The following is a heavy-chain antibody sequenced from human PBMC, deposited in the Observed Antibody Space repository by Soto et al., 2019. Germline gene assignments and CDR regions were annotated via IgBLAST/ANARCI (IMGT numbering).Heavy chain of an antibody. V-gene: IGHV1-18*01. CDR2: ISAYNGNT. CDR3: ARDKGAYCGGDCYSTWFDP. J-gene: IGHJ5*02. CDR1: GYTFTSYG. D-gene: IGHD2-21*02. Sequence: QVQLVQSGAEVKKPGASVKVSCKASGYTFTSYGISWVRQAPGQGLEWMGWISAYNGNTNYAQKLQGRVTMTTDTSTSTAYMELRSLRSDNTAVYYCARDKGAYCGGDCYSTWFDPWGQGTLVTVSS.